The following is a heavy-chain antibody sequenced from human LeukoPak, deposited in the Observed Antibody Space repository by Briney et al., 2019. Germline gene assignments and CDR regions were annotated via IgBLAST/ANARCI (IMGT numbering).Heavy chain of an antibody. CDR1: GDSVSSNSAA. V-gene: IGHV6-1*01. CDR3: VRGHIGVAAHDDAFDI. Sequence: SQTLSPTCAISGDSVSSNSAAWNWIRQSPSRGLEWLGRTYYRSKWYNDYAVSVKSRITINPDTSKNQFSLQLNSVTPEDTAVYYCVRGHIGVAAHDDAFDIWGQGTMVTVSS. D-gene: IGHD6-19*01. CDR2: TYYRSKWYN. J-gene: IGHJ3*02.